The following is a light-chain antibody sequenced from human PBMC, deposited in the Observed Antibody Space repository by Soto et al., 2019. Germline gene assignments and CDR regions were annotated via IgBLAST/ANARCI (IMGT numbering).Light chain of an antibody. CDR1: SSNIGSNA. CDR2: SDY. V-gene: IGLV1-44*01. J-gene: IGLJ1*01. CDR3: AAWDDGLNGYV. Sequence: QSALTQPPSVSGTPGQGVTISCSASSSNIGSNAVNWYQQLPGTAPKLLIYSDYQRPSDVPDRFSASKSATSASLAIRGLQSEDEADYYCAAWDDGLNGYVFGTGTKVTV.